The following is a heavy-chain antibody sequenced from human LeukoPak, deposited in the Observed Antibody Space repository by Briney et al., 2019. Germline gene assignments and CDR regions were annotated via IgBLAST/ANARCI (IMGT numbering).Heavy chain of an antibody. CDR1: GYTFTGYY. Sequence: PSVKVSCKASGYTFTGYYMHCVRHAPGQGLEWMGWINPNSGGTNYAQKFQGWVTMTRDTSISTAYMELSRLRSDDTAVYYCARARSGPFDYWGQGTLVTVSS. D-gene: IGHD3-3*01. CDR2: INPNSGGT. CDR3: ARARSGPFDY. V-gene: IGHV1-2*04. J-gene: IGHJ4*02.